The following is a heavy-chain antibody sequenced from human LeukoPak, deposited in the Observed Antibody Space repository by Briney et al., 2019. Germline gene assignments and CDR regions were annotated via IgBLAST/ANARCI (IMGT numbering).Heavy chain of an antibody. CDR3: AKDVQYCSGGSCYAEVADY. Sequence: GGSLRLSCAASGFTFSSYWMSWVRQAPGKGLEWVAVISYDGSNKYYADSVKGRFTISRDNSKNTLYLQMNSLRAEDTAVYYCAKDVQYCSGGSCYAEVADYWGQGTLVTVSS. D-gene: IGHD2-15*01. V-gene: IGHV3-30*18. J-gene: IGHJ4*02. CDR2: ISYDGSNK. CDR1: GFTFSSYW.